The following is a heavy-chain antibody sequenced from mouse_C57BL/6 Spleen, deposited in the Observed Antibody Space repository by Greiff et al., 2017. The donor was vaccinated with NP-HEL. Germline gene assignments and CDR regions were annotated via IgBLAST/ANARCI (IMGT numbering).Heavy chain of an antibody. J-gene: IGHJ4*01. CDR3: ASSYGDAMDY. Sequence: EVMLVESGGGLVQPGGSLSLSCAASGFTFTDYYMSWVRQPPGKALEWLGFIRNKANGYTTEYSASVKGRFTISRDNSQSILYLQMNALRAEDSATYYCASSYGDAMDYWGQGTSVTVSS. CDR1: GFTFTDYY. D-gene: IGHD1-1*01. CDR2: IRNKANGYTT. V-gene: IGHV7-3*01.